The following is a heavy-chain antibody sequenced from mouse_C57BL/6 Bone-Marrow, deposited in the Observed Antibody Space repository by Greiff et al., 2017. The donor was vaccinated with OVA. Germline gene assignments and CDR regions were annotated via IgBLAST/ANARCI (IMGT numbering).Heavy chain of an antibody. D-gene: IGHD1-1*01. CDR1: GYTFTSYW. V-gene: IGHV1-64*01. CDR3: ARDYYGSSYTFWYFDV. CDR2: IHPNSGST. Sequence: QVQLQQPGAELVKPGASVKLSCKASGYTFTSYWMHWVKQRPGQGLEWIGMIHPNSGSTNYNEKFKSKATLTVDKSSSTAYMQLSSLTSDDSAVYYCARDYYGSSYTFWYFDVWGTGTTVTVSS. J-gene: IGHJ1*03.